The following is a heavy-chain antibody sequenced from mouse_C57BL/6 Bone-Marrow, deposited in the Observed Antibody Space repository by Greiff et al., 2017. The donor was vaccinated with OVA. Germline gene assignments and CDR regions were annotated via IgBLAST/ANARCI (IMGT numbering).Heavy chain of an antibody. CDR3: ARPGDYGNLDY. CDR1: GFTFSDYY. Sequence: DVMLVESGGGLVQPGGSLKLSCAASGFTFSDYYMYWVRQTPEKRLEWVAYISNGGGSTYYPDTVKGRFTISRDNAKNTLYLQMSRLKSEDTAMYYCARPGDYGNLDYWGQGTTLTVSS. V-gene: IGHV5-12*01. D-gene: IGHD2-1*01. CDR2: ISNGGGST. J-gene: IGHJ2*01.